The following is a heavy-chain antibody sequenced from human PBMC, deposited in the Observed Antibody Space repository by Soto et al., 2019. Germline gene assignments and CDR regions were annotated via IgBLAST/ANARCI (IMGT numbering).Heavy chain of an antibody. CDR3: AKDIGYSSGLGCFDY. CDR2: ISWNSGSI. J-gene: IGHJ4*02. CDR1: GFTFDDYA. V-gene: IGHV3-9*01. Sequence: EVQLLESGGGLVKPGRSLRLSCAASGFTFDDYAMHWVRQAPGKGLEWVSGISWNSGSIGYADSVKGRFTISRDNAKNSLYLQMNSLRAEDTALYYCAKDIGYSSGLGCFDYWGQGTLVTVSS. D-gene: IGHD6-19*01.